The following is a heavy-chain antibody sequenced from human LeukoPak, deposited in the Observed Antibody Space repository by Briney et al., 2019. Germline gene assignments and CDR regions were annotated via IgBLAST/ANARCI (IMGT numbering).Heavy chain of an antibody. V-gene: IGHV3-7*01. CDR2: IKLDASEK. D-gene: IGHD3-16*01. Sequence: GGSLRLSCAASGFSFSDSWMNWVRQPPGKGLEWVANIKLDASEKYYVDSVKGLFAISRDNAKNTLYLQMTSLRAEDTAVYCGATSRGGSWGQGILVTVSS. J-gene: IGHJ5*02. CDR1: GFSFSDSW. CDR3: ATSRGGS.